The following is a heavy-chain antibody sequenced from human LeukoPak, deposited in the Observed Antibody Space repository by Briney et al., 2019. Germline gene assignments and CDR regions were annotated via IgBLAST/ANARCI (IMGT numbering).Heavy chain of an antibody. D-gene: IGHD3-16*02. Sequence: SLRLSCAASGFTFDDYAMHWVRQAPGKGLEWVSGISWNSGSIGYADSVKGRFTISRDNAKNSLYLQMNSLRAEDTALYYCAKALGYRVPVDYWGQGTLVTVSS. CDR2: ISWNSGSI. CDR3: AKALGYRVPVDY. J-gene: IGHJ4*02. V-gene: IGHV3-9*01. CDR1: GFTFDDYA.